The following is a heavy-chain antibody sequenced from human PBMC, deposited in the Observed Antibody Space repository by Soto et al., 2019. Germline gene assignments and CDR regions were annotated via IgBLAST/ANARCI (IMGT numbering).Heavy chain of an antibody. Sequence: EVQLLESGGGSVQPGGSLRLSCSASGFIFRNYNMHWVRQAPGKGLEYVSGISSNGGSTFYADSVKGRFSISRDNSKNTLHLQMGSLRPEDMGTYYCARADYGTFDNWGQGTLVAVSS. D-gene: IGHD4-17*01. V-gene: IGHV3-64*07. CDR1: GFIFRNYN. CDR3: ARADYGTFDN. J-gene: IGHJ4*02. CDR2: ISSNGGST.